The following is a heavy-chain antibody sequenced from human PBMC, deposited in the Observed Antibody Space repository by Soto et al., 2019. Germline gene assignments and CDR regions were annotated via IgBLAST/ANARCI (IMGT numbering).Heavy chain of an antibody. CDR3: ARDDEYSGNGMDV. CDR1: KFTFSNYG. D-gene: IGHD3-10*01. Sequence: QVQLVESGGRVVQPGRSLRLSCAASKFTFSNYGMNWVRQAPGKGLEWVAVILNDGSNRYHADSEKDRFSISRDNSKNTLYLQMNSLRAEDTAVYYCARDDEYSGNGMDVWGQGTTVTVS. CDR2: ILNDGSNR. V-gene: IGHV3-33*01. J-gene: IGHJ6*02.